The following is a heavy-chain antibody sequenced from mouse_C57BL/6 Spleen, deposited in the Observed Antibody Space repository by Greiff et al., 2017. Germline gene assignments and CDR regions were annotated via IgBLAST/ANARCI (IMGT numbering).Heavy chain of an antibody. V-gene: IGHV1-80*01. D-gene: IGHD1-1*01. Sequence: QVQLKQSGAELVKPGASVKISCKASGYAFSSYWMNWVKQRPGKGLEWIGQIYPGDGDTNYNGKFKGKATLTADKSSSTAYMQLSSLTSEDSAVXFCARPPYSGSSSLAMDYWGQGTSVTVSS. CDR2: IYPGDGDT. J-gene: IGHJ4*01. CDR1: GYAFSSYW. CDR3: ARPPYSGSSSLAMDY.